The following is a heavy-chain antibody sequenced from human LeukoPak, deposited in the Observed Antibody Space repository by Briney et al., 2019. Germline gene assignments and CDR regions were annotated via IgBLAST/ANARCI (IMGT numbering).Heavy chain of an antibody. D-gene: IGHD6-25*01. CDR3: AAISYSGTWPVGY. V-gene: IGHV3-23*01. CDR2: ISAGGDTT. CDR1: GFTFDDYA. J-gene: IGHJ4*02. Sequence: GGSLRLSCAASGFTFDDYAMSWVRQAPGEGLEWVSGISAGGDTTYTADSVRGRFTISRDNSNNTLYLQMNTLTAEDTAVYYCAAISYSGTWPVGYWGQGILVTVTA.